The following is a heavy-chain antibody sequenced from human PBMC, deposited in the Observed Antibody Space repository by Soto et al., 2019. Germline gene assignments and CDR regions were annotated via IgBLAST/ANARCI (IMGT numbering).Heavy chain of an antibody. J-gene: IGHJ4*02. Sequence: QVQLVQSGAEEKKPGASVKVSCKASGYTFTGYAMHWVRQAPGQRLEWMGWINAGNGNTKYSQKFQGRVTITRDTSASTADMALSSLSSEDTAVYSCARAVAVPADFDYWGQGTLVTVSS. CDR3: ARAVAVPADFDY. V-gene: IGHV1-3*05. CDR1: GYTFTGYA. D-gene: IGHD6-19*01. CDR2: INAGNGNT.